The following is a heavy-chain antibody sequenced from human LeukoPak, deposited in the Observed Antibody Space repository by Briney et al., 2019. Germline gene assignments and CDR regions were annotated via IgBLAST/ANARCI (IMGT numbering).Heavy chain of an antibody. CDR2: IYYSGST. CDR1: GGSVSSGSYY. J-gene: IGHJ4*02. V-gene: IGHV4-61*01. Sequence: SETLSLTCTVSGGSVSSGSYYWSWIRQPPGKGLEWIGYIYYSGSTNYNPSLKSRVTISVDTSKNQFSLKLSSVTAADTAVYYCARGASASNFDYWGQGTPVTVSS. CDR3: ARGASASNFDY.